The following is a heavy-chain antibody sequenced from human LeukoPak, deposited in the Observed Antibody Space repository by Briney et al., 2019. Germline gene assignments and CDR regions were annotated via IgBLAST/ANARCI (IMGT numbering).Heavy chain of an antibody. D-gene: IGHD3-10*01. V-gene: IGHV4-61*01. CDR1: YGSISDISYY. Sequence: SETLSLTCTVSYGSISDISYYWSWIRQPPGKGLEWIGYIYYSGSTNYNPSLKSRVTISVDTSKNQFSLKLSSVTAADTAVYYCARGVLSYYYGSGSHYMDVWGKGTTVTISS. J-gene: IGHJ6*03. CDR2: IYYSGST. CDR3: ARGVLSYYYGSGSHYMDV.